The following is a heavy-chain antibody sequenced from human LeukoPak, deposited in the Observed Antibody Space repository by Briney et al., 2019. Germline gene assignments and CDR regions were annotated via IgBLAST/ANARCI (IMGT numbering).Heavy chain of an antibody. D-gene: IGHD3-10*01. CDR1: GGSISSYS. J-gene: IGHJ6*02. Sequence: SETLSLTCTVSGGSISSYSWSWIRQPPGKGLEWIGYIYHSGSTYYNPSLKSRVTISVDRSKNQFSLKLSSVTAADTAVYYCARFGGSGSYYYGMDVWGQGTTVTVSS. CDR2: IYHSGST. CDR3: ARFGGSGSYYYGMDV. V-gene: IGHV4-30-2*01.